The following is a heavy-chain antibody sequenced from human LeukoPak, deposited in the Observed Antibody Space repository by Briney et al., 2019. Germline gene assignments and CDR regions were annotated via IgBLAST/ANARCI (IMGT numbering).Heavy chain of an antibody. J-gene: IGHJ4*02. CDR3: GKGTVVVPAVADY. Sequence: GGSLRLSCAASGFTFSTNGMHWVRQAPGKGLEWLAFIRYDSSNKYYADSVRGRFTISRDNSKNTLYLQMNSLRAEDTAVYYCGKGTVVVPAVADYWGQGTLVTVSS. V-gene: IGHV3-30*02. D-gene: IGHD2-2*01. CDR2: IRYDSSNK. CDR1: GFTFSTNG.